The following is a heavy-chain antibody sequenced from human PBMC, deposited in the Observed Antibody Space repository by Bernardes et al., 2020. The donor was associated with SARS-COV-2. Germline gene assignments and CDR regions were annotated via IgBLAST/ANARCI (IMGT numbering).Heavy chain of an antibody. D-gene: IGHD4-4*01. CDR2: ISTSSSYI. V-gene: IGHV3-21*06. CDR1: GFTFSSYT. J-gene: IGHJ4*02. CDR3: ARVDFSNLYYFDY. Sequence: GGSLRLSCAASGFTFSSYTMNWVRQAPGKGLEWISSISTSSSYISYSDSVRGRFTISRDNAKNSVSLQMNSLRAEDTAVYYCARVDFSNLYYFDYWGQRTPVTASS.